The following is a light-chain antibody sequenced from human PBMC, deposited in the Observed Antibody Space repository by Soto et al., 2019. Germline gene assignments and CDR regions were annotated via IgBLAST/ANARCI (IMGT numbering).Light chain of an antibody. CDR1: KFDIGRYDY. V-gene: IGLV2-14*01. J-gene: IGLJ2*01. Sequence: QSALTQPASVSGSPGQTITISCAGTKFDIGRYDYVSWYRQHPGEAPKLIIFEVNNRPSGVSNRFSGSKSGNTASLTIFGLQVEDEALYFCRSYTSASALGIFGGGTQLTVL. CDR3: RSYTSASALGI. CDR2: EVN.